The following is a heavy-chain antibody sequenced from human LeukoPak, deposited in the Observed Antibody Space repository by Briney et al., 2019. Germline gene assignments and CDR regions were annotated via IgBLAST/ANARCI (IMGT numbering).Heavy chain of an antibody. J-gene: IGHJ5*02. CDR2: INPNSGGT. D-gene: IGHD1-26*01. Sequence: ASVKVSCKASGYTFTGYYMHWVRQAPGQGLEWIGRINPNSGGTNYAQKFQGRVTMTRDTSISTAYMELSRLRSDDTAVYYCARDWAPLSGNYYDAWFDPWGQGTLVTVSS. CDR1: GYTFTGYY. V-gene: IGHV1-2*06. CDR3: ARDWAPLSGNYYDAWFDP.